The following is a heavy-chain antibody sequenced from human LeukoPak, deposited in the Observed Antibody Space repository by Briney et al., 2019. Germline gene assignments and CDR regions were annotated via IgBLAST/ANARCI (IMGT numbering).Heavy chain of an antibody. D-gene: IGHD3-16*01. CDR1: GFTFSSYA. V-gene: IGHV3-23*01. Sequence: GGPPRLSCAASGFTFSSYAMSWVRQAPGKGLEWVSAISGSGGSTYYADSVKGRFTISRDNSKNTLYLQMNSLRAEDTAVYYCAKTSRRVWGSMMGYYFDYWGQGTLVTVSS. J-gene: IGHJ4*02. CDR3: AKTSRRVWGSMMGYYFDY. CDR2: ISGSGGST.